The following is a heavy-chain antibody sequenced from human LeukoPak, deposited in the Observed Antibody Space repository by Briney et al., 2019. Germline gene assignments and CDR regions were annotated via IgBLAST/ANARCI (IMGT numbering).Heavy chain of an antibody. V-gene: IGHV3-53*01. CDR2: IYSGGST. CDR3: ARDPPHYYYDSSGYSSQMNYWYFDL. J-gene: IGHJ2*01. D-gene: IGHD3-22*01. Sequence: GGSLRLSCAASGFTVSSNYMSWVRQAPGKGLEWVSVIYSGGSTYNADSVKGRFTISRDNSKNTLYLQMNGLRAEDTAVYYCARDPPHYYYDSSGYSSQMNYWYFDLWGRGTLVTVSS. CDR1: GFTVSSNY.